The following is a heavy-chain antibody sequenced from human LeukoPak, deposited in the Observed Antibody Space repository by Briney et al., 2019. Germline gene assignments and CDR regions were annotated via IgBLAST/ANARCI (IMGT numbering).Heavy chain of an antibody. CDR2: INPNSGGT. J-gene: IGHJ1*01. D-gene: IGHD4-17*01. V-gene: IGHV1-2*02. CDR3: ARDDYGDYGGRTEYFQH. CDR1: GYTFTGYY. Sequence: ASVKVSCKASGYTFTGYYMHWVRQAPGQGLEWMGWINPNSGGTNYAQKFQGRVTMTRDTSISAAYMELSRLRSDDTAVYYCARDDYGDYGGRTEYFQHWGQGTLVTVSS.